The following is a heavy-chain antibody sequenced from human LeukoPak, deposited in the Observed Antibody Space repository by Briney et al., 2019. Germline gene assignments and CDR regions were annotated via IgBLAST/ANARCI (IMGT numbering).Heavy chain of an antibody. J-gene: IGHJ4*02. Sequence: SETLSLTCTVSGVSISVYYWSWIRQPPGKGLEWIGYIYNSGSTSYNPSLKSRATISADTSKNQFSLKLSSVTAADTAVYYCVRDRELNYWGQGTLVTVSS. CDR1: GVSISVYY. D-gene: IGHD1-7*01. V-gene: IGHV4-59*01. CDR2: IYNSGST. CDR3: VRDRELNY.